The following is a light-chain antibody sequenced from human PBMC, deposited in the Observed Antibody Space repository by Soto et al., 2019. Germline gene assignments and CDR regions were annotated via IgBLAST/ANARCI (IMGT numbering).Light chain of an antibody. CDR3: QHYNSYSEA. CDR1: QSVFSS. V-gene: IGKV3-15*01. CDR2: GAA. J-gene: IGKJ1*01. Sequence: EIVMTQSPATLSVSPGDRATLSCRASQSVFSSLAWYQQKPGQAPRLLIYGAATRATGIPARFSGSGSGTEFTLTISSLQPDDFATYYCQHYNSYSEAFGQGTKVELK.